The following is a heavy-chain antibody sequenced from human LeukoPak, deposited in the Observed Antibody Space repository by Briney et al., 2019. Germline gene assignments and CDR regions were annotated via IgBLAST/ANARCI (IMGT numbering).Heavy chain of an antibody. Sequence: GQSLTPSSPLSGFTLSILAVSYDRPPPRRVLEWVSAIIDSGGSTYYADSVKGRFTISRDNSKNTLYLQMNSLRAEDTGVDYCAKVSKSSSSPYYFDYWGQGTLVTVSS. D-gene: IGHD6-6*01. CDR3: AKVSKSSSSPYYFDY. CDR2: IIDSGGST. CDR1: GFTLSILA. V-gene: IGHV3-23*01. J-gene: IGHJ4*02.